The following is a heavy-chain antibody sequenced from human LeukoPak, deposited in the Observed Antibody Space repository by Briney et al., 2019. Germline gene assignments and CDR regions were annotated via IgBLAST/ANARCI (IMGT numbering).Heavy chain of an antibody. CDR3: ARVGEGWSWELLSFDY. J-gene: IGHJ4*02. CDR1: GYTFTSYG. D-gene: IGHD1-26*01. Sequence: ASVKVSCKASGYTFTSYGISWVRQAPGQGLEWMGWISAYNGNTNYAQKLQGRVTMTTDTSTSTAYMELRSLRSDDTAVYYCARVGEGWSWELLSFDYWGQGTLVTVSS. CDR2: ISAYNGNT. V-gene: IGHV1-18*01.